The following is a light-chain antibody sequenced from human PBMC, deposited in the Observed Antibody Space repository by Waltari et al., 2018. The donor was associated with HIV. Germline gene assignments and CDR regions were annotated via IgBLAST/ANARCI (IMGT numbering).Light chain of an antibody. J-gene: IGLJ1*01. V-gene: IGLV2-23*03. CDR1: NSDVGSYNF. CDR2: EGS. Sequence: QSALTQPASVSGSPGQSITISCTGTNSDVGSYNFVSWYQQHPGKAPKLMIYEGSKRPSGVSNRFSGSKSGNTASLTISGLQAEDEADYYCCSYAGSNTFVFGTGTKVTVL. CDR3: CSYAGSNTFV.